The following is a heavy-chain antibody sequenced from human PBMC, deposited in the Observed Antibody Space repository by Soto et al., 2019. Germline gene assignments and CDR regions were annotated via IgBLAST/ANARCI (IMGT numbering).Heavy chain of an antibody. CDR3: VRGQWLPRGEY. CDR2: INHSGST. Sequence: QVQLQQWGAGMLKPSETLSLTCTVSGGSFSGFFWTWIRQPPGKGLEWIGEINHSGSTNYNSSLKSRVTISHDMSENQFSLRLTSVTVADTAVYYCVRGQWLPRGEYWGQGTLVTVSS. V-gene: IGHV4-34*01. J-gene: IGHJ4*02. D-gene: IGHD6-19*01. CDR1: GGSFSGFF.